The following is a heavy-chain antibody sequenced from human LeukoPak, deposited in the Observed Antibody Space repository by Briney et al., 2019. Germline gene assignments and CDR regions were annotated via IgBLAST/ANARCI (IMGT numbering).Heavy chain of an antibody. D-gene: IGHD5-24*01. CDR1: GFTFSSYG. CDR2: ISYDGSNK. V-gene: IGHV3-30*18. J-gene: IGHJ4*02. Sequence: GGSLRLSCAASGFTFSSYGMHWVRQAPGKGLKWVAVISYDGSNKYYADSVKGRFTISRDNSKNTLYLQMNSLRAEDTAVYYCAKELEMAKYYWGQGTLVTVSS. CDR3: AKELEMAKYY.